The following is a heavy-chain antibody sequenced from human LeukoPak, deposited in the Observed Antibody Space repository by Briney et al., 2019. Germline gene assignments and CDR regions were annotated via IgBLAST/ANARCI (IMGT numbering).Heavy chain of an antibody. V-gene: IGHV3-30*02. D-gene: IGHD5-18*01. Sequence: GGSLRLPCAASGFTFSSYGMHWVRQAPGKGLEWVAFIRYDGSNKYYADSVKGPFTISRDNSKNTLYLQMNSLRAEDTAVYYCAKGPGYSYGYATFYYYMDVWGKGTTVTVSS. CDR2: IRYDGSNK. CDR1: GFTFSSYG. J-gene: IGHJ6*03. CDR3: AKGPGYSYGYATFYYYMDV.